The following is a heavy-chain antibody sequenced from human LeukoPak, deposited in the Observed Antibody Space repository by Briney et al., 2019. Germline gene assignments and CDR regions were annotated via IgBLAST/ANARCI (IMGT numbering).Heavy chain of an antibody. CDR3: AKESLRVVPSATFDY. CDR2: ISSSSTTI. CDR1: GFTFSSYS. Sequence: GGSLRLSCAASGFTFSSYSMMWVRQAPGKGLEWVSYISSSSTTIHYADSVKGRFTISRDNSKNTLYLQMHSLRAEDTAVYYCAKESLRVVPSATFDYWGQGTLVTVSS. V-gene: IGHV3-48*01. D-gene: IGHD2-2*01. J-gene: IGHJ4*02.